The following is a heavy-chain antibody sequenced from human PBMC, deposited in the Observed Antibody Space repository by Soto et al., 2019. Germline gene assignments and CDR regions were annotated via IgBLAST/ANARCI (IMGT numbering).Heavy chain of an antibody. CDR2: VSGYNGNT. CDR3: ATGGWNPFDY. J-gene: IGHJ4*02. V-gene: IGHV1-18*01. D-gene: IGHD1-1*01. CDR1: GYTFSDNG. Sequence: QDQLVQSGAEVKKPGASVKVSCKASGYTFSDNGIIWVRQAPGQGLEWMGWVSGYNGNTKYAKKFQGRVTMTTDTSTSTAYMELRSLGSDDSAVYSCATGGWNPFDYWGQGTLVTVSS.